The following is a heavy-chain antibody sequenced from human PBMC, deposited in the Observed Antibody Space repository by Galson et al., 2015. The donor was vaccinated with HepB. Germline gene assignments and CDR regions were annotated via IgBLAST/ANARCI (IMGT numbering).Heavy chain of an antibody. V-gene: IGHV6-1*01. CDR3: ARWGSGVKGVVVTALYYFDY. J-gene: IGHJ4*02. CDR1: GDSVSSNSAA. D-gene: IGHD2-21*02. CDR2: TYYRSKWYN. Sequence: CAISGDSVSSNSAAWNWIRQSPSRGLEWLGRTYYRSKWYNDYAVSVKSRITINPDTSKNQFSLQLNSVTPEDTAVYYCARWGSGVKGVVVTALYYFDYWGQGTLVTVSS.